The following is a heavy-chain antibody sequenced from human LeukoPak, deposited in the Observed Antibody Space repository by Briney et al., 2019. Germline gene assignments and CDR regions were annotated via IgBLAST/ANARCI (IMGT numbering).Heavy chain of an antibody. CDR3: ARGVVAASFWFDP. D-gene: IGHD2-15*01. J-gene: IGHJ5*02. V-gene: IGHV4-59*01. CDR2: IYYSGST. Sequence: KPSETLSLTCTVSGGSMSSYYWSCIRQHPGKGLEWIGYIYYSGSTNYNPSLKSRVTISVDTSKNQFSLKLSSVTAADTAVYYCARGVVAASFWFDPWGQGTLVTVSS. CDR1: GGSMSSYY.